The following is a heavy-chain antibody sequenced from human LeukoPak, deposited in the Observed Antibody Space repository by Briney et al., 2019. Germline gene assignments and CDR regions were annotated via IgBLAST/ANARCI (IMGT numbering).Heavy chain of an antibody. D-gene: IGHD3-3*01. CDR3: ARESDYDFWGGYILFDP. CDR1: GYTFTGYY. CDR2: INPNSGDT. J-gene: IGHJ5*02. V-gene: IGHV1-2*02. Sequence: ASVKVSCKASGYTFTGYYMHWVRQAPGQGLEWMGWINPNSGDTHYAQKFQCRVTMTRDTSISTAYTELSRLRSDDTAVYYCARESDYDFWGGYILFDPWGQGTLGTVSS.